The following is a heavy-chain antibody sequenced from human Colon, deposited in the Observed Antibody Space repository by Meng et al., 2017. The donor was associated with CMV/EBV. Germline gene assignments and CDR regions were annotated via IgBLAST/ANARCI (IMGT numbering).Heavy chain of an antibody. CDR1: GFTFSSYE. J-gene: IGHJ4*02. V-gene: IGHV3-48*03. CDR3: ARSLYNWNEQDDY. D-gene: IGHD1-1*01. Sequence: GESLKISCAASGFTFSSYEMNWVRQAPGKGLEWVSFISSSGSIKYYADSVKGRFTISRDNAKNSLYLQMNSLRAEDTAVYYCARSLYNWNEQDDYWGQGIPVTVSS. CDR2: ISSSGSIK.